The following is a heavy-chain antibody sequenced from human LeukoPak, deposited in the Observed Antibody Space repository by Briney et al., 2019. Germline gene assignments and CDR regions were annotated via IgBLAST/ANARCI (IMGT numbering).Heavy chain of an antibody. J-gene: IGHJ5*02. CDR1: GGSISTYY. D-gene: IGHD3-22*01. V-gene: IGHV4-59*08. Sequence: SETLSLTCTVSGGSISTYYWSWIRQPPGKGLEWIGYIHYSGTTNYNPSLKNRVTISLDTSKNQFFLNLSSVTAADTAVYYCARGGGYYDSSGYHSHNWFDPWGQGTLVTVSS. CDR2: IHYSGTT. CDR3: ARGGGYYDSSGYHSHNWFDP.